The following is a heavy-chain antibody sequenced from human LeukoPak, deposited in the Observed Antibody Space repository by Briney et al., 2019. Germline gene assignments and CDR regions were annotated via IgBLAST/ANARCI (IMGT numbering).Heavy chain of an antibody. CDR1: GGSISSGGNY. CDR3: ARGGHDYGDYGY. V-gene: IGHV4-31*03. D-gene: IGHD4-17*01. CDR2: IYYSGST. J-gene: IGHJ4*02. Sequence: SETLSLTCTVSGGSISSGGNYWSWIRQHPERGLEWIGYIYYSGSTYYNPSLKSRLTISIDTSKNQFSLSLRSVTAADTAVYYCARGGHDYGDYGYWGQGRLVTVSS.